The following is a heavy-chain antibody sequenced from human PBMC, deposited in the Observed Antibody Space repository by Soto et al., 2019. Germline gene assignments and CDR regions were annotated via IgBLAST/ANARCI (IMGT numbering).Heavy chain of an antibody. CDR1: GYSFTSLD. J-gene: IGHJ5*02. V-gene: IGHV1-8*01. CDR3: SRGVRAGGYH. D-gene: IGHD3-10*01. Sequence: QVQLVQSGAEVREPGASVKVSCKASGYSFTSLDINWVRQTAGQGLEWMGWMQPSTGRTGYAQKFQGRVHMTRDPSINTAYMELTTPTSDDTAFFYRSRGVRAGGYHLGQGTLVPVSS. CDR2: MQPSTGRT.